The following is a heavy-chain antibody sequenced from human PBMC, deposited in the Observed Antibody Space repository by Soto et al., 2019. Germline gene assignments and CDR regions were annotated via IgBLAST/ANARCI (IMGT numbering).Heavy chain of an antibody. J-gene: IGHJ6*03. Sequence: GGSLRLSCAASGFTFSSYAMSWVRQAPGKGLEWVSAISGSGGSTYYAESGKGRFTNSRDNSKNTLYLQMNSLRAEDTAVYYCAKEYNWNDDAGFYYYYYMDVWGKGTTVTVSS. CDR1: GFTFSSYA. CDR3: AKEYNWNDDAGFYYYYYMDV. V-gene: IGHV3-23*01. D-gene: IGHD1-1*01. CDR2: ISGSGGST.